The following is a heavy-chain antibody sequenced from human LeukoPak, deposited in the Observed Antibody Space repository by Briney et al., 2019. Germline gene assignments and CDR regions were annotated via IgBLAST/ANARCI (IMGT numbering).Heavy chain of an antibody. V-gene: IGHV3-64D*06. J-gene: IGHJ6*02. CDR2: ISSNGGST. CDR3: VKLRVGSYLIPHGGYYYGMDV. Sequence: GGSLRLSCAASGFTFSSYAMHWVRKAPGKGLEYVSAISSNGGSTYYADSVKGRFTISRDNSKNTLYLQMSSLRAEDTAVYYCVKLRVGSYLIPHGGYYYGMDVWGQGTTVTVSS. CDR1: GFTFSSYA. D-gene: IGHD1-26*01.